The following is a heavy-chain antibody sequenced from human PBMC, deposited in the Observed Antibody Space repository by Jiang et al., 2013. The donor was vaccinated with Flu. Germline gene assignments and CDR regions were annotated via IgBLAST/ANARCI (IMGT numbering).Heavy chain of an antibody. D-gene: IGHD3-16*01. Sequence: GLVKPSETLPLTCTVSGGSISSSSYYWGWIRQPPGKGLEWIGSIYYSGSTYYNPSLKSRVTISVDTSKNQFSLKLSSVTAADTAVYYCARVGGPTVMITLDVWGQGTTVTVSS. CDR2: IYYSGST. CDR3: ARVGGPTVMITLDV. CDR1: GGSISSSSYY. J-gene: IGHJ6*02. V-gene: IGHV4-39*01.